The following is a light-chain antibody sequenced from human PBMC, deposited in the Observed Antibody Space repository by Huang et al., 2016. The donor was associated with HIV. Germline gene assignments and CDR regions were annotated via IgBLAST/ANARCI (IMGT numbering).Light chain of an antibody. CDR2: GAS. CDR1: QSINSN. V-gene: IGKV3-15*01. CDR3: QHFQGFT. J-gene: IGKJ3*01. Sequence: EIVMTQSPATLSVSPGERATLSCRASQSINSNLAWYQQKPGQAPRLLIHGASTRATGIPARFFGSGSGTDFTLTISSLQSEDFAVYYCQHFQGFTFGPGTKVDI.